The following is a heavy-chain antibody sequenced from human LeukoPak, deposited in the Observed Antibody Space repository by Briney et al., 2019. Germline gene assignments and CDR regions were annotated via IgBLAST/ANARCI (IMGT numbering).Heavy chain of an antibody. Sequence: GGSLRLSCAASGFTFSSYAMSWVRQAPGKGLEWVSAISGSCGSTYYADSVKGRFTISRDNSKNTLYLQMNSLRAEDTAVYYCAKEGVDCTNGVCYRWIGFDYWGQGTLVTVSS. V-gene: IGHV3-23*01. J-gene: IGHJ4*02. CDR1: GFTFSSYA. D-gene: IGHD2-8*01. CDR3: AKEGVDCTNGVCYRWIGFDY. CDR2: ISGSCGST.